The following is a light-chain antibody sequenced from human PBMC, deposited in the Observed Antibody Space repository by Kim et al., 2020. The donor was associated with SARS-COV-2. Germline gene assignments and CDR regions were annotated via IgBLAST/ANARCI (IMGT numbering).Light chain of an antibody. CDR3: SSYTSSNIYV. J-gene: IGLJ1*01. V-gene: IGLV2-18*02. CDR1: TSDVSTYNR. Sequence: GQSCTISCTGTTSDVSTYNRVAWYQQPPGTAPKLMIYEVTNRPSGVPDRFSGSKSGNTASLTISGLQAEDEADYYCSSYTSSNIYVFGTGTKVTVL. CDR2: EVT.